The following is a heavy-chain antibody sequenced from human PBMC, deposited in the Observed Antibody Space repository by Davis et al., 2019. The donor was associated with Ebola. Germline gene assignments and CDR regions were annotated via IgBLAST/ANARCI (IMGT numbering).Heavy chain of an antibody. Sequence: PGGFLRLSCAPSPPTSSTYGMHWVRQAPGKGLEWVAVISYDGSNKYYAVSVKGRFTITRDNAKNSLYLQMNSLRAEDTGVYYCARWGSFDYWGQGTRVTVSS. V-gene: IGHV3-30*03. J-gene: IGHJ4*02. CDR3: ARWGSFDY. D-gene: IGHD3-16*01. CDR2: ISYDGSNK. CDR1: PPTSSTYG.